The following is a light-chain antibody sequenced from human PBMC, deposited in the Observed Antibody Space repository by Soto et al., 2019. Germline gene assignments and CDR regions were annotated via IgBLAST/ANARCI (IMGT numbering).Light chain of an antibody. Sequence: EIVMTQSPGTLSVSPGERATLSCRASQSVSGNLAWYQQKPGQTPRLLIYGASTRVTGIPARFSGSGSGTEFTLTISSLQSEDFAVYYCQQYNNWPLTFGGGTKVEIK. CDR3: QQYNNWPLT. J-gene: IGKJ4*01. CDR1: QSVSGN. CDR2: GAS. V-gene: IGKV3-15*01.